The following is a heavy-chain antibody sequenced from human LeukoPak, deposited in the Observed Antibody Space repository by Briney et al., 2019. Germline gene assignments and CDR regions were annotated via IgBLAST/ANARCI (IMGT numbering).Heavy chain of an antibody. CDR1: GGSVSSGNYY. CDR2: IYYTGST. D-gene: IGHD2-21*02. V-gene: IGHV4-61*01. J-gene: IGHJ4*02. Sequence: SETLSLTCTVSGGSVSSGNYYWSWIRQPPGRGPEWIGYIYYTGSTNYNPSLKSRVTISVDTSKNQFSLKLISVTAADTAVYYCARGPPYIVVVTAIGFFDYWGQGTLVTVSS. CDR3: ARGPPYIVVVTAIGFFDY.